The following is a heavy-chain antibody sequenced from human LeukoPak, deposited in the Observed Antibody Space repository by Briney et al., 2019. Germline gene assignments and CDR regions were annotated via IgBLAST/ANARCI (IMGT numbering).Heavy chain of an antibody. CDR1: GFTFSTYA. J-gene: IGHJ4*02. CDR3: AKCTRVDWLPIDY. V-gene: IGHV3-23*01. CDR2: ISGRGVST. Sequence: GGSLRLSCAASGFTFSTYAMSWVRQAPGKGLEWVSAISGRGVSTSYADSVRGRFTISRDNSKNTLYLQMNSLRAEDTAVYYCAKCTRVDWLPIDYWGQGTLVTVSS. D-gene: IGHD3-9*01.